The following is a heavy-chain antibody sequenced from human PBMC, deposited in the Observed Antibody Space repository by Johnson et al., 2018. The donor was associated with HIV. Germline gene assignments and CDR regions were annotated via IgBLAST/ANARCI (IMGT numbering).Heavy chain of an antibody. CDR3: ARGSWLAAAAPGAFDI. CDR2: ISYDGSNK. V-gene: IGHV3-30*14. J-gene: IGHJ3*02. D-gene: IGHD6-13*01. CDR1: GFTFSSFD. Sequence: VQLVESGGGVVQPGGSLRLSCAASGFTFSSFDMHWVRQAPGKGLEWVALISYDGSNKYYADSVKGRFTISRENAKNSLYLQMNSLRAGDTAVYYCARGSWLAAAAPGAFDIWGQGTMVTVSS.